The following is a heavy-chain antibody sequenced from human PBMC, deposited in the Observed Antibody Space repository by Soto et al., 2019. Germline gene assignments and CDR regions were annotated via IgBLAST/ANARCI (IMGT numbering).Heavy chain of an antibody. CDR3: ARGGGIAARQFKNFDY. CDR1: GFTVSSNY. CDR2: IYSGGRT. J-gene: IGHJ4*02. V-gene: IGHV3-66*01. Sequence: GGSLRLSCAASGFTVSSNYMSWVRQAPGKGLEWVSVIYSGGRTYYADSVKGRFTMSRANSKNKLYLQMNSLRAEDTAVYYCARGGGIAARQFKNFDYWGQGTLVTVSS. D-gene: IGHD6-6*01.